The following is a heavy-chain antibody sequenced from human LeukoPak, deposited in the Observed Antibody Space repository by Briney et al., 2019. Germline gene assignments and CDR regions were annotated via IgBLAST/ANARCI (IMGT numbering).Heavy chain of an antibody. J-gene: IGHJ2*01. V-gene: IGHV3-53*01. CDR1: GFTVSTNY. Sequence: GGSLRLSCAASGFTVSTNYMNWVRQAPGKGLEWVSILYSGSDTYYADSVKGRFTISRDSSKNILSLQMNNLRAEDTAVFYCARVGDHFHWYLDLWGRGTLVTVSS. CDR3: ARVGDHFHWYLDL. D-gene: IGHD3-10*01. CDR2: LYSGSDT.